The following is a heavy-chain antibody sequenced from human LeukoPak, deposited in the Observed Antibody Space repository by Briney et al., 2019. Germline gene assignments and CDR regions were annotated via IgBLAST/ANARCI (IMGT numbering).Heavy chain of an antibody. J-gene: IGHJ4*02. Sequence: GESLKISCKGSGYSFTSYWIGWVRQMPGKGLEWMGIIYPGDSDTRYSPSSQGQVTISADKSISTAYLQWSSLKASDTATYYCARGGYQLLEPFDYWGQGTLVTVSS. V-gene: IGHV5-51*01. CDR3: ARGGYQLLEPFDY. CDR2: IYPGDSDT. CDR1: GYSFTSYW. D-gene: IGHD2-2*01.